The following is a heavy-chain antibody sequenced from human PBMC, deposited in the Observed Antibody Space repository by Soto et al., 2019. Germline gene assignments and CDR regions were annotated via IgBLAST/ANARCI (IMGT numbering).Heavy chain of an antibody. J-gene: IGHJ4*02. Sequence: SETLSLTCTVSGGSISSGGYYWSWIRQHPGKGLEWIGYIYYSGSTYYNPSLKSRVTISVDTSKNQFSLKLSSVTAADTAVYYCARGARSSGLIDYWGQGTPVTVSS. CDR2: IYYSGST. CDR3: ARGARSSGLIDY. CDR1: GGSISSGGYY. D-gene: IGHD3-10*01. V-gene: IGHV4-31*03.